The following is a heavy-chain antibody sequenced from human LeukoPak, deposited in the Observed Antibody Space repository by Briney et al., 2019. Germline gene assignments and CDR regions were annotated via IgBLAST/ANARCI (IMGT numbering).Heavy chain of an antibody. CDR3: ASLGGNYMDV. CDR2: ISSSSGTT. CDR1: GFIVSNNY. Sequence: GGSLRLSCAVSGFIVSNNYMSWVRQAPGKGLEWVSYISSSSGTTYYADSVKGRFTISRDNAKNSLYLQMNSLRAEDTAVYYCASLGGNYMDVWGKGTTVTVSS. V-gene: IGHV3-48*01. D-gene: IGHD3-16*01. J-gene: IGHJ6*03.